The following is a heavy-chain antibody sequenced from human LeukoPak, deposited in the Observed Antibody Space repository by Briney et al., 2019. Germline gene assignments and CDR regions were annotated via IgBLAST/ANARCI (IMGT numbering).Heavy chain of an antibody. CDR3: AKVPLSSETWEGKAY. J-gene: IGHJ4*02. D-gene: IGHD1-14*01. Sequence: PGGSLRLSCAASEFTVSSNYMSWVRQAPGKGLEWVPIIYSGGSTYYADSVKGRFTISGDNSKNTLYLQMNSLRAEDTAVYYCAKVPLSSETWEGKAYWGQGTLVT. V-gene: IGHV3-53*01. CDR1: EFTVSSNY. CDR2: IYSGGST.